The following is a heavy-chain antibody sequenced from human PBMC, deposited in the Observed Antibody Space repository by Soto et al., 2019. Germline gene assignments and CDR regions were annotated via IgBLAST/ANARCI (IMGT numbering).Heavy chain of an antibody. CDR2: INSDGSST. Sequence: GGSLRLSCAASGFTFSSYWMHWVRQAPGKGLVWVSGINSDGSSTSYADSVKGRFTISTDNAKNTLLLQMNSVRAEETAVYYCARDLTDYYYMDVWGKGTTVTVSS. V-gene: IGHV3-74*01. J-gene: IGHJ6*03. CDR1: GFTFSSYW. CDR3: ARDLTDYYYMDV.